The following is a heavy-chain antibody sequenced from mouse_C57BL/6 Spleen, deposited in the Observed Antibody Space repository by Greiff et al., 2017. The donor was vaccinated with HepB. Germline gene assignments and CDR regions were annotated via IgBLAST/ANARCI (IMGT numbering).Heavy chain of an antibody. D-gene: IGHD1-1*01. CDR3: ARRGNYYGSRGYYFDY. CDR1: GYTFTSYW. CDR2: IDPSDSYT. Sequence: QVQLQQSGAELVRPGPSVKLSCKASGYTFTSYWMHWVKQRPGQGLEWIGVIDPSDSYTNYNQKFKGKATLTVDTSSSTAYMQLSSLTSEDSAVYYCARRGNYYGSRGYYFDYWGQGTTLTVSS. V-gene: IGHV1-59*01. J-gene: IGHJ2*01.